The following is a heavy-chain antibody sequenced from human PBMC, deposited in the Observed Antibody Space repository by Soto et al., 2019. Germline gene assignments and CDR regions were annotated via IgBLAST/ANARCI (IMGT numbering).Heavy chain of an antibody. CDR3: ARGPLGYFDTSGYQPQKYFDY. D-gene: IGHD3-22*01. CDR2: IYYSGST. J-gene: IGHJ4*02. CDR1: GGSISSYY. V-gene: IGHV4-59*01. Sequence: PSETLSLTCTVSGGSISSYYWSWIRQPPGKGLEWIGYIYYSGSTNYNPSLKSRVTISVDTSKNQFSLKLSSVTAADTAVYYCARGPLGYFDTSGYQPQKYFDYWGQGTLVTSPQ.